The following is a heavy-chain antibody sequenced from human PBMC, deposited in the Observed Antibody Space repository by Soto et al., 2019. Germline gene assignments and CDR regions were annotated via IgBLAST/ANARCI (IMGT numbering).Heavy chain of an antibody. D-gene: IGHD3-22*01. Sequence: PSETLSLTCTVSGGSVSSGNYYWSWIRQPPGKGLEWIGYFYYTGSINYNPSPKSRVTISIDASKNQFSLRLSSVTAADTAVYYCARSMFYSDGSNYSPFDYWGQGTLVTVSS. CDR1: GGSVSSGNYY. CDR2: FYYTGSI. J-gene: IGHJ4*02. CDR3: ARSMFYSDGSNYSPFDY. V-gene: IGHV4-61*01.